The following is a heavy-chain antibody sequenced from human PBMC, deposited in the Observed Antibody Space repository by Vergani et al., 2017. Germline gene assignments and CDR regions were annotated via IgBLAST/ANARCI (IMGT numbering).Heavy chain of an antibody. Sequence: QVQLVQSGAEVKTPGASVKVSCKSSGYTFTSYGISWVRQAPGQGLEWMGWISAYNGNTNYAQKLQGRVTMTTDTSTSTAYMELRSLRSDDTAVYYCARTAQQWLVRSPFDPWGQGTLVTVSS. CDR3: ARTAQQWLVRSPFDP. V-gene: IGHV1-18*01. J-gene: IGHJ5*02. D-gene: IGHD6-19*01. CDR1: GYTFTSYG. CDR2: ISAYNGNT.